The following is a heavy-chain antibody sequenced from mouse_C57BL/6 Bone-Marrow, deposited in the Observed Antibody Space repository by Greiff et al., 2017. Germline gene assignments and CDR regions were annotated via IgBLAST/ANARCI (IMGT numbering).Heavy chain of an antibody. Sequence: DVQLQESGPGLVKPSQSLSLTCSVTGYSITSGYYWNWIRQFPGNKLEWMGYISYDGSNNYNPSLKNRISITRDTSKNQFFLKLNSVTTEDTATYYCARGGIDYYGNSFYFDYWGQGTTLTVSS. CDR2: ISYDGSN. D-gene: IGHD1-1*01. CDR1: GYSITSGYY. V-gene: IGHV3-6*01. CDR3: ARGGIDYYGNSFYFDY. J-gene: IGHJ2*01.